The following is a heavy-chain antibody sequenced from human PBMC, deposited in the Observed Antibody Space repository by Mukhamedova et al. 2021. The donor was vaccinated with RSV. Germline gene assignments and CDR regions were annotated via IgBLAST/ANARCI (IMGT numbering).Heavy chain of an antibody. D-gene: IGHD3-10*01. Sequence: GLEWMAFIRSDGSNKDYADSVKGRFTISRDNSKNTLYLQMDSLRPEDTAVYYCAKDRDGGAYYFEYWGQGTLVTVSS. J-gene: IGHJ4*02. CDR3: AKDRDGGAYYFEY. V-gene: IGHV3-30*02. CDR2: IRSDGSNK.